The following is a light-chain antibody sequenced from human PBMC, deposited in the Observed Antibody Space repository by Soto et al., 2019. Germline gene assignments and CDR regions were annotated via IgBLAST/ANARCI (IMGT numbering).Light chain of an antibody. Sequence: DIQMTQSPSTLYASVGGRVTITCRASQSISRFLAWYQQKPGKAPKLLIYDASSLESGVPSRFSGRGAGTEFTLPSSNLQPDDYATNYCQQYNSYSTFGGGTKVEI. CDR2: DAS. CDR1: QSISRF. J-gene: IGKJ4*01. V-gene: IGKV1-5*01. CDR3: QQYNSYST.